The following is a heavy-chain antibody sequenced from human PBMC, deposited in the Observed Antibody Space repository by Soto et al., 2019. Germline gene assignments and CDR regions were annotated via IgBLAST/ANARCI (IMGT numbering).Heavy chain of an antibody. J-gene: IGHJ3*02. CDR2: INPSGGST. V-gene: IGHV1-46*01. CDR1: GYTFTSYY. D-gene: IGHD3-16*02. CDR3: ARGFYDYVWGSYRSGAFDI. Sequence: ASVKVSCQASGYTFTSYYMHWVRQAPGQGLEWMGIINPSGGSTSYAQKFQGRVTMTRDTSTSTVYMELSSLRSEDTAVYYCARGFYDYVWGSYRSGAFDIWGQGTMVTVSS.